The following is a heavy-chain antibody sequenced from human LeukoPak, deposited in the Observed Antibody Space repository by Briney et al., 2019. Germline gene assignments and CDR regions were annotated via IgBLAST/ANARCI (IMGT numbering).Heavy chain of an antibody. Sequence: GGSLRLSCAASGFTFSSYAMNWVRQAPGKGLEWVSTISGSGSSTYYADSVKGRFTISRDNSKNTLYLQMNSLRAEDTAVYYCAKDQSAAIWFGELSYPDYWGQGTLVTVSS. J-gene: IGHJ4*02. CDR2: ISGSGSST. D-gene: IGHD3-10*01. CDR3: AKDQSAAIWFGELSYPDY. V-gene: IGHV3-23*01. CDR1: GFTFSSYA.